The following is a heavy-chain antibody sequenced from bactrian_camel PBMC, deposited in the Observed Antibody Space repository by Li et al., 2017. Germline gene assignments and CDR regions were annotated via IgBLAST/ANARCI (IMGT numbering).Heavy chain of an antibody. Sequence: HVQLVESGGGSVQAGGSLRLSCPTSGYDYGNVCLAWFRQVSGKERVGIATIYTTSGSTYYDDSVKGRFTISRDNVKNTLILQMNNLKPEDTAMYYCAAVEWHCSGALLDYGFDYWGKGTQVTVS. J-gene: IGHJ7*01. CDR2: IYTTSGST. V-gene: IGHV3S1*01. D-gene: IGHD2*01. CDR1: GYDYGNVC.